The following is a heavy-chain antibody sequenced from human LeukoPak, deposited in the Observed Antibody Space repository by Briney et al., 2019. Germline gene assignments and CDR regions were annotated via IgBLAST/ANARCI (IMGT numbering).Heavy chain of an antibody. CDR3: VKWASSSWYGLIDY. J-gene: IGHJ4*02. D-gene: IGHD6-13*01. CDR2: ISGSGGST. V-gene: IGHV3-23*01. Sequence: PGGSLRLSCAASGFTFSSYAMSWVRQAPGKGLEWVSAISGSGGSTYYADSVKGRFTVSRDNSKNTLYLQMNSLRAEDTAVYYCVKWASSSWYGLIDYWGQGTLVTVSS. CDR1: GFTFSSYA.